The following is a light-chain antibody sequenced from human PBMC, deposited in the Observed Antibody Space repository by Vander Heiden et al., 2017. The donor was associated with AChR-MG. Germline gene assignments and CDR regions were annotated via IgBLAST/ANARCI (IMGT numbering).Light chain of an antibody. CDR3: QVWDITDQGV. Sequence: SYVLTQAPSVSVAPGQTASISCEGNNIGLNSVHWFQQKPGQAPVLVVYDDSVRPSGIPERFSGSNAGNTATLTITRVEAGDEADYYCQVWDITDQGVFGGGTKLTVL. CDR1: NIGLNS. V-gene: IGLV3-21*02. CDR2: DDS. J-gene: IGLJ3*02.